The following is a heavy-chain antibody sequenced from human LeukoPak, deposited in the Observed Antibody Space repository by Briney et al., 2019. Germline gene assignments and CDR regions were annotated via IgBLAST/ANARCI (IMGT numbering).Heavy chain of an antibody. J-gene: IGHJ4*02. Sequence: PSETLSLTCTVSGGSISSSSYYWGWIRQPPGKGLEWIGSIYYSGSTYYNPSLKSRVTISVDTSKNQFSLKLSSVTAADTAVYYCARAIAAREVFDYWGQGTLVTDSS. D-gene: IGHD6-6*01. CDR2: IYYSGST. CDR3: ARAIAAREVFDY. CDR1: GGSISSSSYY. V-gene: IGHV4-39*01.